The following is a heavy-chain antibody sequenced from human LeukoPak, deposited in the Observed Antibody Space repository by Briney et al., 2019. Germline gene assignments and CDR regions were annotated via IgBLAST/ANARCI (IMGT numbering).Heavy chain of an antibody. CDR1: GFIFSDHY. Sequence: GGSLRLSCAVSGFIFSDHYMDWVRQAPGKGLDWVGRSRNKANSYTTEYAASVKGRFTISRDDSKNSLYLQMSSLKTEDTAVYYCVRVIRGSYAFDIWGQGTMVTVSS. J-gene: IGHJ3*02. V-gene: IGHV3-72*01. D-gene: IGHD1-26*01. CDR2: SRNKANSYTT. CDR3: VRVIRGSYAFDI.